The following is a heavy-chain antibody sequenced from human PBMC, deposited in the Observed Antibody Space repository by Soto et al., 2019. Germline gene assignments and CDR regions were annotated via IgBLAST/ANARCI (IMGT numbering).Heavy chain of an antibody. D-gene: IGHD5-18*01. CDR1: GFTFSSYA. V-gene: IGHV3-23*01. CDR3: AKDQIGVVEYSYGHPPQGDWFDT. CDR2: ISGSGGST. J-gene: IGHJ5*02. Sequence: PGGSLRLSCAASGFTFSSYAMSWVRQAPGKGLEWVSAISGSGGSTYYADSVKGRFTISRDNSKNTLYLQMNSLRAEDTAVYYCAKDQIGVVEYSYGHPPQGDWFDTWGQGTLVTVSS.